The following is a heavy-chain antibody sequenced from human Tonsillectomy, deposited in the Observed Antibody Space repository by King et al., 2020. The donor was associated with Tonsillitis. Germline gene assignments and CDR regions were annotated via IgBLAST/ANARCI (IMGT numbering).Heavy chain of an antibody. Sequence: VQLQESGPGLVKPSETLSLTCTVSGGSISGHYWSWIRQPPGKGLEWIGYIYYSGSTKYNPSLTSRVTISVDTSKNQFSLKLSSLTAADTAVYYCARGGGYCSGGSCSSGYYYYGMDVWGQGTTVTVSS. CDR2: IYYSGST. J-gene: IGHJ6*02. CDR1: GGSISGHY. V-gene: IGHV4-59*11. CDR3: ARGGGYCSGGSCSSGYYYYGMDV. D-gene: IGHD2-15*01.